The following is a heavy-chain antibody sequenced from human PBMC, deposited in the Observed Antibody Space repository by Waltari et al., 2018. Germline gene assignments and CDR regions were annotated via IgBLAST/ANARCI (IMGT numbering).Heavy chain of an antibody. CDR2: IYTSGST. Sequence: QVQLQESGPGLVKPSQTLSLTCTVSGGSISSGSYYWSWIRQPAGKGLEWIGRIYTSGSTNYNPSLKSRVTISVDTSKNQFSLKLSSVTAADTAVYYCARDISIFALDIWGRGTMVTVSS. V-gene: IGHV4-61*02. CDR3: ARDISIFALDI. D-gene: IGHD3-3*01. J-gene: IGHJ3*02. CDR1: GGSISSGSYY.